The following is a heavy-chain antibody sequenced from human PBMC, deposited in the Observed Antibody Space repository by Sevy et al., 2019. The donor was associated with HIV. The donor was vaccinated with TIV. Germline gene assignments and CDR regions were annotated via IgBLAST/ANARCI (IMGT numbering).Heavy chain of an antibody. CDR3: AREYSGSYRYFDY. V-gene: IGHV1-18*01. Sequence: ASVKVSCKASGYTFTSYGISWVRQAPGQGLEWMGWISAYNGNTNYAQKLQGRVTMTTETSTGTAYMELRSLGSDDTAVYYCAREYSGSYRYFDYWGQGTLVTVSS. CDR2: ISAYNGNT. D-gene: IGHD1-26*01. CDR1: GYTFTSYG. J-gene: IGHJ4*02.